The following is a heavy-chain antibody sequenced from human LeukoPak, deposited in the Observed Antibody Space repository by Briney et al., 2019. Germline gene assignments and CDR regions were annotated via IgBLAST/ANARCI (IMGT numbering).Heavy chain of an antibody. CDR3: AREDCSGGSCYSGNNAFDI. CDR1: GYTFTGYY. J-gene: IGHJ3*02. CDR2: INPNSGGT. Sequence: ASVKVSCKASGYTFTGYYMHWVRQAPGQGLEWMGWINPNSGGTNYVQKFQGRVTMNRDTSISTAYMELRRLRSDDTAVYYCAREDCSGGSCYSGNNAFDIWGQGTVVTVSS. D-gene: IGHD2-15*01. V-gene: IGHV1-2*02.